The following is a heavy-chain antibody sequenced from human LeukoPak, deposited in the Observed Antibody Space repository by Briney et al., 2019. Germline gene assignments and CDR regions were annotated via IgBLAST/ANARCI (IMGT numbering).Heavy chain of an antibody. CDR2: IYYSGST. D-gene: IGHD4-17*01. CDR3: ARGGTTVTPGLLWFDP. CDR1: GGSISSGGYY. V-gene: IGHV4-61*08. J-gene: IGHJ5*02. Sequence: SQTLSLTCTVSGGSISSGGYYWSWIRQPPGKELEWIGYIYYSGSTKYNPSLKSRVTISVDTSKNQFSLKLSSVTAADTAVYYCARGGTTVTPGLLWFDPWGQGTLVTVSS.